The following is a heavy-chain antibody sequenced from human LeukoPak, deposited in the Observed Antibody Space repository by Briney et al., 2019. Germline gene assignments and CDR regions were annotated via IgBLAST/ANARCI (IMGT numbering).Heavy chain of an antibody. CDR2: ISDGGTT. CDR1: GISVSNIY. Sequence: GSLRLSCAASGISVSNIYMTWVRQAPGKGLACVSVISDGGTTFYVDSVRGRFTISRDSAKNMLYLQMNSLRAEDTAVYYCAKLPTGRLYGSGSSFDYWGQGTLVTVSS. J-gene: IGHJ4*02. CDR3: AKLPTGRLYGSGSSFDY. D-gene: IGHD3-10*01. V-gene: IGHV3-66*04.